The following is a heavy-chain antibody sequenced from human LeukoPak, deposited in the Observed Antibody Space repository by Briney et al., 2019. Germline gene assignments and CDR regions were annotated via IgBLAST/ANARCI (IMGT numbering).Heavy chain of an antibody. CDR3: ARRDTDCSSTTCPFYYYYMDV. CDR1: GGSITSSDYY. D-gene: IGHD2-2*01. Sequence: SETLSLTCTVSGGSITSSDYYWVWIRQPPGKGLEGIGTISYSVTTYYNPSLKSRLTIFLDTSKNQFSLKVNSVTASDTAMYYCARRDTDCSSTTCPFYYYYMDVWGKGTPVTVSS. CDR2: ISYSVTT. J-gene: IGHJ6*03. V-gene: IGHV4-39*01.